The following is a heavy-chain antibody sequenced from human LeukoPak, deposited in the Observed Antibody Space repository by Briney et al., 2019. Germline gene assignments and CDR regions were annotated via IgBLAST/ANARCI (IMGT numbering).Heavy chain of an antibody. CDR3: ARAQYCSGGSCYREFDY. Sequence: SQTLSLTCAISGDSVSSNSAAWNWIRQSPSRGLEWLGRTYYRSKWYNDYAVSVKSRMTINPDTSKNQFSLQLNSVTPEDTAVYYCARAQYCSGGSCYREFDYWGQGTLVTVSS. V-gene: IGHV6-1*01. CDR1: GDSVSSNSAA. D-gene: IGHD2-15*01. CDR2: TYYRSKWYN. J-gene: IGHJ4*02.